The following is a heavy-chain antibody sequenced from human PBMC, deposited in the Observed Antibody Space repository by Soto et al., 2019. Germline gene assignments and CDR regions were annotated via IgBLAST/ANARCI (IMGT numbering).Heavy chain of an antibody. CDR3: ARGETDLGV. V-gene: IGHV1-69*01. J-gene: IGHJ6*02. CDR1: RDTFNKYA. Sequence: QVQLVQSGAEVKKPGSSVKVSCKTSRDTFNKYAFNWVRQAPGQGLEWMGWIIPIFSSRNYAEKFQGRVTITADDSTSTAYMELRSLRFEYTAVYYCARGETDLGVWGQGNTVTVS. CDR2: IIPIFSSR. D-gene: IGHD2-21*02.